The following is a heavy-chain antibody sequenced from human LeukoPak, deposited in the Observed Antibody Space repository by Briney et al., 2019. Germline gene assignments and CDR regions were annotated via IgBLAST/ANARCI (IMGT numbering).Heavy chain of an antibody. CDR1: GFTFSSYA. CDR2: ISGSGGST. V-gene: IGHV3-23*01. D-gene: IGHD6-13*01. J-gene: IGHJ5*02. Sequence: PGGSLRLFCAASGFTFSSYAMSWVRQAPGKGLEWVSAISGSGGSTYYADSVKGRFTISRDNSKNTLYLQMNSLRAEDTAVYYCAKERFGQQLPGWFDPWGQGTLVTVSS. CDR3: AKERFGQQLPGWFDP.